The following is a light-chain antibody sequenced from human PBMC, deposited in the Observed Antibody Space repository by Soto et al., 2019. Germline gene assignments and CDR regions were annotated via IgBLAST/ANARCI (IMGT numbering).Light chain of an antibody. CDR3: QQYCSYPLT. CDR1: QGTSSH. CDR2: TAS. Sequence: AIRMTQSPSSFSASTGDRVTITCRASQGTSSHLAWYQVKPGKAPRLLIYTASYLESGVPSSFSGSGSETDFTLTISSLQSEYFAVYYCQQYCSYPLTLGGGTKVEIK. V-gene: IGKV1-8*01. J-gene: IGKJ4*01.